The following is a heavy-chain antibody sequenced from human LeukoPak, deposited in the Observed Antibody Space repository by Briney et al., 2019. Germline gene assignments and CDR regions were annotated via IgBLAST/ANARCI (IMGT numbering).Heavy chain of an antibody. CDR3: ARDFWVRHSAPAPKDL. CDR2: ISAYTGNT. CDR1: GYTFTSYG. V-gene: IGHV1-18*01. D-gene: IGHD2-2*01. Sequence: GASVKVSCKASGYTFTSYGISWVRQAPGQGLEWMGWISAYTGNTKYGQRFQGRVTMTTDTSTSTAYMELRSLRSDDTAVFYCARDFWVRHSAPAPKDLWGQGTLVTVSS. J-gene: IGHJ5*02.